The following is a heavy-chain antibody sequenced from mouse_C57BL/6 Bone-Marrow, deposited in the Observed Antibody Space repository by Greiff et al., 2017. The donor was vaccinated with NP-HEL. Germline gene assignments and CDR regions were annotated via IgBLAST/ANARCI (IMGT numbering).Heavy chain of an antibody. V-gene: IGHV6-3*01. CDR2: IRLKSDNYAT. Sequence: EVQVVESGGGLVQPGGSMKLSCVASGFTFSNYWMNWVRQSPEKGLEWVAQIRLKSDNYATHYAESVKGRFTISRDDSKSSVYLQMNNLRAEDTGIYYCTDPLAFYAMDYWGQGTSVTVSS. J-gene: IGHJ4*01. CDR1: GFTFSNYW. CDR3: TDPLAFYAMDY.